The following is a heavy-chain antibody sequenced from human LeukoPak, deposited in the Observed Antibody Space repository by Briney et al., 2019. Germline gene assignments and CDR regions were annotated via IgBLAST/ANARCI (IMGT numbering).Heavy chain of an antibody. CDR2: IKSKTDGGTT. D-gene: IGHD4-17*01. Sequence: PVGSLRLSCAASGFTFSNAWMSWVRQAPGKGLEWVGRIKSKTDGGTTDYAAPVKGRFTISRDGSKNTLYLQMNSLKTEDTAVYYCTPGRGYGVGYWGQGTLVTVSS. CDR1: GFTFSNAW. V-gene: IGHV3-15*01. J-gene: IGHJ4*02. CDR3: TPGRGYGVGY.